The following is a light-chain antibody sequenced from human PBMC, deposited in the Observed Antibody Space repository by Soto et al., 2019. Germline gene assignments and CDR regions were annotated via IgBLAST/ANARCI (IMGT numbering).Light chain of an antibody. CDR2: EVS. V-gene: IGLV2-8*01. Sequence: QSVLTQPPSASGSPGQSVTISSTGTSSDVGGYNYVSWYQQHAGKAPKLLIYEVSKRPSGVPDRFSGSKSGNTASLTVSGLQAEDESDYYCSSYAGINNLGAYVFGTGTKVTVL. CDR1: SSDVGGYNY. J-gene: IGLJ1*01. CDR3: SSYAGINNLGAYV.